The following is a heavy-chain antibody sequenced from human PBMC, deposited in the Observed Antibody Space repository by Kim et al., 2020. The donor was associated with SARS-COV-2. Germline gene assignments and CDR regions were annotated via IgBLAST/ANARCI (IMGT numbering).Heavy chain of an antibody. CDR2: IQIDGSST. D-gene: IGHD1-26*01. V-gene: IGHV3-74*01. J-gene: IGHJ2*01. CDR3: GRDVGSFQSLDHWYFDL. Sequence: GGSLRLSCVASGFTFSTYWMHWVRQAPGKGLVWVSRIQIDGSSTSYADSVKGRFTISRDNAKNTLYLQMNSLRAEDTAVYYCGRDVGSFQSLDHWYFDLWGRGTLVTVSS. CDR1: GFTFSTYW.